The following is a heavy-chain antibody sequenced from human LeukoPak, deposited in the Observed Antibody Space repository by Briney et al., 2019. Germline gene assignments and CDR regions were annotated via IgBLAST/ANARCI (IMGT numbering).Heavy chain of an antibody. Sequence: ASVKVSCKASGYTFTSYGVTWVRQAPGQGLEWMGWISTINGNTNYAQKFQGRVTMTEDTSTDTAYMELSSLRSEDTAVYYCATISTAMLGWGGYWGQGTLVTVSS. CDR3: ATISTAMLGWGGY. J-gene: IGHJ4*02. CDR1: GYTFTSYG. D-gene: IGHD5-18*01. V-gene: IGHV1-18*01. CDR2: ISTINGNT.